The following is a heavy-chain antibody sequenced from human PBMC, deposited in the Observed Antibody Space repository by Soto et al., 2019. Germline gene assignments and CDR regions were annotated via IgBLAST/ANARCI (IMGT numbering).Heavy chain of an antibody. V-gene: IGHV3-48*01. CDR2: ISSTSSPI. J-gene: IGHJ4*02. Sequence: EVQLVESGGGLVQPGGSLRLSCAASGFTFSSQNMNWVRQAPGKGLEWVSYISSTSSPIKYADSVEGRFTISRDSAKNSLYLQMNSLRVEDTAVYYCARGLDSSWFFLWGQGTLVTVSS. D-gene: IGHD6-13*01. CDR3: ARGLDSSWFFL. CDR1: GFTFSSQN.